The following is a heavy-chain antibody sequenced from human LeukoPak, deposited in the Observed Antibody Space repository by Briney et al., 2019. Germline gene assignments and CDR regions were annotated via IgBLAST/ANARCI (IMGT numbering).Heavy chain of an antibody. Sequence: LSCAXXGFTFSDYYXAWIRQAPGKGLKWVSYISGSGTITYYADSLKGRFTISRDNAKNSLFLQMDSLRAEDTAVYYCVRILEGYSYYMDAWGKGTTVIVSS. CDR2: ISGSGTIT. CDR1: GFTFSDYY. J-gene: IGHJ6*03. V-gene: IGHV3-11*04. CDR3: VRILEGYSYYMDA.